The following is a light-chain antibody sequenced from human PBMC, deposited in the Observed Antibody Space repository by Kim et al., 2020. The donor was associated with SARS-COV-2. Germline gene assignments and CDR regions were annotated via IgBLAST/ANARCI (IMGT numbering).Light chain of an antibody. J-gene: IGKJ5*01. CDR1: QSVGDF. CDR2: DAS. V-gene: IGKV3-11*01. CDR3: QRTSWPIT. Sequence: SLSPGEGATLSCRASQSVGDFLAWYQQRPGQAPRLLIYDASTRATGIPSRFSGSGSGTDFTLTVNTLEPEDCALYYCQRTSWPITFGQGTRLEIK.